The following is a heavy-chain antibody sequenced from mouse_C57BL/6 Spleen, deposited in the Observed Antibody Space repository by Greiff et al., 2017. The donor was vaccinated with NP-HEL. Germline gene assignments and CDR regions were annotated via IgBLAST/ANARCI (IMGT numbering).Heavy chain of an antibody. J-gene: IGHJ1*03. V-gene: IGHV1-85*01. Sequence: VKLQESGPELVKPGASVKLSCKASGYTFTSYDINWVKQRPGQGLEWIGWIYPRDGSTKYNEKFKGKATLTVDTSSSTAYMELHSLTSEDSAVYFGARGVYYGSSYWYFDVWGTGTTVTVSS. CDR3: ARGVYYGSSYWYFDV. CDR2: IYPRDGST. D-gene: IGHD1-1*01. CDR1: GYTFTSYD.